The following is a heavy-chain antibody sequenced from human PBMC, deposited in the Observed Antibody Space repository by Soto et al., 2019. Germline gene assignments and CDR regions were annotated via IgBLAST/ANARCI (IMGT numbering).Heavy chain of an antibody. Sequence: GGSLRLSCAASGFTFDDYAMHWVRQAPGKGLEWVSGISWNSGSIGYADSVKGRFTISRDNAKNSLYLQMNSLRAEDTALYYCAALYSGYDLLAAFDIWGQGTMVTVSS. V-gene: IGHV3-9*01. J-gene: IGHJ3*02. CDR3: AALYSGYDLLAAFDI. CDR2: ISWNSGSI. CDR1: GFTFDDYA. D-gene: IGHD5-12*01.